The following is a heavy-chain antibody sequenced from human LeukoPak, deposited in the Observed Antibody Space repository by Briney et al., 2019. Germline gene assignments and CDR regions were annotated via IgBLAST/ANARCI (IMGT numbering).Heavy chain of an antibody. D-gene: IGHD2-2*01. CDR3: ASGVCSSTSCYADPPDY. CDR1: GGSISSGGYF. J-gene: IGHJ4*02. CDR2: ISHSGST. V-gene: IGHV4-30-2*01. Sequence: SQTLSLTCTVSGGSISSGGYFWSWIRQPPGKGLEWIGYISHSGSTYYSPSLKSRVTISVDTSKNQFSLKLSSVTAADTAVYYCASGVCSSTSCYADPPDYWGQGTLVTVSS.